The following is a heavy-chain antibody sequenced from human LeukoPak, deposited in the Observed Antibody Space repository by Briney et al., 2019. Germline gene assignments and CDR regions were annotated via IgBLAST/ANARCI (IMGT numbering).Heavy chain of an antibody. D-gene: IGHD4-17*01. J-gene: IGHJ6*03. CDR2: ISSSGSTI. CDR3: ARDRNDYGDYYYYYYMDV. Sequence: GGSLRLSCAASGFTFSSYEMNWVRQAPGKGLEWVSYISSSGSTIYYADSVKGRFTISRDNAKNSLYLQMNSLRAEDTAVYYCARDRNDYGDYYYYYYMDVWGKGTTVTVSS. V-gene: IGHV3-48*03. CDR1: GFTFSSYE.